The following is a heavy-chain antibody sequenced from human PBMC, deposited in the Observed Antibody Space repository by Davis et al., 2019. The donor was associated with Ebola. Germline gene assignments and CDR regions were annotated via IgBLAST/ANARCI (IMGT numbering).Heavy chain of an antibody. CDR1: RYTFTSYA. V-gene: IGHV1-2*06. CDR2: INPNSCGT. Sequence: ASVTVSCKASRYTFTSYAMNWVRQAPRQGLEWMGRINPNSCGTNYAQKFQGRVTMTTDTSTSTAYMEVGSLRSDDTAVYYCARATVLRFLEWFPAVGFDYWGQGTLVTVSS. CDR3: ARATVLRFLEWFPAVGFDY. J-gene: IGHJ4*02. D-gene: IGHD3-3*01.